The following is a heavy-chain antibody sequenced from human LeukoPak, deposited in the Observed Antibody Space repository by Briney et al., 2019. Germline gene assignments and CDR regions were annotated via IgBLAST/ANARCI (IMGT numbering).Heavy chain of an antibody. J-gene: IGHJ4*02. V-gene: IGHV3-30*18. D-gene: IGHD3-10*01. CDR1: GFTVSSNY. Sequence: GGSLRLSCAASGFTVSSNYMSWVRQAPGKGLEWVAVTSYDGRNKYYADSVKGRFTISRDNSKNTLYLQMNSLRVEDTAVYYCAKETYYGSGPSDYWGQGTQVTVSS. CDR2: TSYDGRNK. CDR3: AKETYYGSGPSDY.